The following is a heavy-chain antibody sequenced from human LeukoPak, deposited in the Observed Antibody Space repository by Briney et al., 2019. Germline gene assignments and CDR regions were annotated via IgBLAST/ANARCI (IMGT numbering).Heavy chain of an antibody. J-gene: IGHJ4*02. CDR1: GGSISSGSYF. CDR3: ARERGPDYGDYLFDY. Sequence: SETLSLTCTVSGGSISSGSYFWSWIRQSAGEGLEWIGRVYTSGSTSYNPSLKSRVTISVDTSKNQFSLKLSSVTAADTAVYYCARERGPDYGDYLFDYWGQGTLVTVSS. CDR2: VYTSGST. V-gene: IGHV4-61*02. D-gene: IGHD4-17*01.